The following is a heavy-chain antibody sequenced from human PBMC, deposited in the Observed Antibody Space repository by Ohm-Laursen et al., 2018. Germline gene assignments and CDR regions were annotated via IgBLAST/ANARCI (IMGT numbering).Heavy chain of an antibody. V-gene: IGHV4-4*07. CDR2: INISGT. CDR1: GGAISSYY. CDR3: ARGFSGWWGRIDY. D-gene: IGHD6-19*01. Sequence: SETLSLTCTISGGAISSYYWSWIRQPAGKGLEWIGRINISGTNYNPSLKSRVTMSVDTSKNQFSLKLSSVTAADTAVYYCARGFSGWWGRIDYWGQGTLVTVSS. J-gene: IGHJ4*02.